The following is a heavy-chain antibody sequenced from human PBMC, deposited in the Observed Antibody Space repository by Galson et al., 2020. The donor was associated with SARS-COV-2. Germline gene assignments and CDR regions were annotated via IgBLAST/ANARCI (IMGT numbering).Heavy chain of an antibody. CDR3: ARERKVIPNWFDP. CDR1: GFTVSSNY. D-gene: IGHD3-10*01. CDR2: IWYDGSNK. V-gene: IGHV3-33*08. Sequence: GGSLRLSCAASGFTVSSNYMSWVRQVPGKGLEWVAVIWYDGSNKYYADSVKGRFTISRDNSKNTLYLQMNSLRAEDTAVYYCARERKVIPNWFDPWGQGTLVTVSS. J-gene: IGHJ5*02.